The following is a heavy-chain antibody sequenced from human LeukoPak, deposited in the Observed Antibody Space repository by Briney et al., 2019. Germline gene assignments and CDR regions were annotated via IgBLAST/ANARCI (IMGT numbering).Heavy chain of an antibody. CDR2: ISSSSSYI. D-gene: IGHD3-3*01. V-gene: IGHV3-21*01. CDR3: ASPGYYDFWSAMY. CDR1: GFTFSSYS. J-gene: IGHJ4*02. Sequence: PGGSLRLSCAASGFTFSSYSMNWVRQAPGKGLEWVSSISSSSSYIYYADSVKGRFTISRDNAKNSLYLQMNSLRAEDTAVYYCASPGYYDFWSAMYWGRGTLVTVSS.